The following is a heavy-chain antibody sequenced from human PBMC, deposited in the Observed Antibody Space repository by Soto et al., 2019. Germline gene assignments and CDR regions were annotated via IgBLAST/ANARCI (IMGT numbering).Heavy chain of an antibody. J-gene: IGHJ6*02. D-gene: IGHD3-3*01. Sequence: ASVKVSCKASRGTFSSYAISWVRQAPGQGLEWMGGIIPIFGTANYAQKFQGRVTITADESTSTAYMELSSLRSEDTAVYYCASPALEWLSNGHYYGMDAWGQGTTVTVSS. CDR2: IIPIFGTA. CDR3: ASPALEWLSNGHYYGMDA. CDR1: RGTFSSYA. V-gene: IGHV1-69*13.